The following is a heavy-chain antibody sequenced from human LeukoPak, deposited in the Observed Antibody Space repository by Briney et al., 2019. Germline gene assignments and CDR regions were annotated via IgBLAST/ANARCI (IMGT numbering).Heavy chain of an antibody. V-gene: IGHV1-2*02. J-gene: IGHJ5*02. CDR1: GFTFTDYY. Sequence: GSVKVSCKASGFTFTDYYMHWVRQAPGQGLEWMGWIIPNSGDTGYAQKFQGRVTMSVDTSKNQFSLKLSSVTAVDTAVYYCARSSGYYQGWFDPWGQGTLVTVSS. D-gene: IGHD3-22*01. CDR2: IIPNSGDT. CDR3: ARSSGYYQGWFDP.